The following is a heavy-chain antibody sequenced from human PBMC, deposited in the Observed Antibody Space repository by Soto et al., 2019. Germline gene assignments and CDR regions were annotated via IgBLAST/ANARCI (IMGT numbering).Heavy chain of an antibody. V-gene: IGHV4-30-4*01. D-gene: IGHD5-12*01. CDR3: ASLRRDGYNFDY. J-gene: IGHJ4*02. Sequence: SETLSLTCTVSGGSISNGDYYWSWIRQPPGKGLEWFGYIYSSGSTYYNPSLMSRVTMSVDTSKNQFSLKLSSVTAADTAVYYCASLRRDGYNFDYWGQGTLVTVS. CDR1: GGSISNGDYY. CDR2: IYSSGST.